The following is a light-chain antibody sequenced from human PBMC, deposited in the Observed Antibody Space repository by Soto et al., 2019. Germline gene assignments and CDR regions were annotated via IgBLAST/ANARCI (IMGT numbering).Light chain of an antibody. Sequence: DIQLTQSPSFLSASVGDRVTITCRASQGISSYLAWYQQKPGKAPKLLIYAASTLQSGVPSRFSGSGARTEFTLTIRSMQREEFATYYCQQLNSYPLRVTFGQGTRLEIK. V-gene: IGKV1-9*01. CDR1: QGISSY. CDR2: AAS. CDR3: QQLNSYPLRVT. J-gene: IGKJ5*01.